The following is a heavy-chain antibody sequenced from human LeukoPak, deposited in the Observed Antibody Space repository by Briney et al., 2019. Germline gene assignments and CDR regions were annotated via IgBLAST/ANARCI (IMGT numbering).Heavy chain of an antibody. Sequence: PGGSLRLSCAASGFTFSSYAMSWVRQAPGKGLEWVSAISGSGGSTYYADSVKGRSTISRDNSKNTLYLQMNSLRAEDTAVYYCASDSSSWYEFDYWGQGTLVTVSS. CDR3: ASDSSSWYEFDY. J-gene: IGHJ4*02. D-gene: IGHD6-13*01. V-gene: IGHV3-23*01. CDR1: GFTFSSYA. CDR2: ISGSGGST.